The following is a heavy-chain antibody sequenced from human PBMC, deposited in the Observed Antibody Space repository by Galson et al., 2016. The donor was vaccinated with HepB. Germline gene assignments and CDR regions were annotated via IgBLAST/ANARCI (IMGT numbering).Heavy chain of an antibody. Sequence: SLRLSCAASGFTFSNYAMSWVRQAPGKGLEWVSATSGSGGSTYYADSVKGRFTISRDNSKNTLYLQMNSLRAEDTAVYYCVKQDRWVRGLGLLKYYFDYWREGTLLTVSS. CDR3: VKQDRWVRGLGLLKYYFDY. J-gene: IGHJ4*02. D-gene: IGHD3-10*01. CDR2: TSGSGGST. CDR1: GFTFSNYA. V-gene: IGHV3-23*01.